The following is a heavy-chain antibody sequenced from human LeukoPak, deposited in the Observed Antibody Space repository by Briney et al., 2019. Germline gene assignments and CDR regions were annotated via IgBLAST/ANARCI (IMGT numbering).Heavy chain of an antibody. J-gene: IGHJ4*02. D-gene: IGHD6-13*01. Sequence: PGGSLRLSCEASGFDFSSYAMHWVRQAPGKGLEWVALISYDGSDKYYADSVKGRFTISRDNSKNTLYVQMNSLRAEDTAVYYCARGSYSSSWKTFDYWGQGTLVTVSS. CDR2: ISYDGSDK. CDR3: ARGSYSSSWKTFDY. V-gene: IGHV3-30*04. CDR1: GFDFSSYA.